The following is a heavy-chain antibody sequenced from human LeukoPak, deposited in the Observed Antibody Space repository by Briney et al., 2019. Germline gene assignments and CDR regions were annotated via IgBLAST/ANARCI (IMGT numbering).Heavy chain of an antibody. CDR1: GFTFSSYG. V-gene: IGHV3-21*01. J-gene: IGHJ4*02. CDR3: ARGPTPDY. Sequence: GGSLRLSCAASGFTFSSYGMSWVRQAPGKGPEWVSAISGSSSYIYYADSVKGRFTISRDNAKNSLYLQMNSLRAEDTAVYYCARGPTPDYWGQGILVTVSS. CDR2: ISGSSSYI.